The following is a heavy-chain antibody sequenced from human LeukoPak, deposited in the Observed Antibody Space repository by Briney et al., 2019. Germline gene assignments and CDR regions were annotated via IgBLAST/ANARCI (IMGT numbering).Heavy chain of an antibody. V-gene: IGHV3-66*01. CDR3: VRDRWPGRGDF. Sequence: PGGSLTLSWAASGSIVSENYMSWVRQAAGKGLEWVSVVYSGGTTYYADSVKGRFTISRDNSKNTMYLQKSSLRAEDTAVYYCVRDRWPGRGDFWGQGTTVIVSS. D-gene: IGHD3-10*01. CDR2: VYSGGTT. J-gene: IGHJ6*02. CDR1: GSIVSENY.